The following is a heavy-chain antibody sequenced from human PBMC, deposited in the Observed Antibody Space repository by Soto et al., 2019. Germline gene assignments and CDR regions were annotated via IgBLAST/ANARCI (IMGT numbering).Heavy chain of an antibody. J-gene: IGHJ4*02. CDR1: GFTFSDYY. Sequence: PGGSLRLSCADSGFTFSDYYMSWIRQAPGKGLELDSYISATGTTIYYANSVKGRFTISRDNAKNSLYMQMNNLRAEDTEVYSCVRDRYNSGWYSDYWGQGTLVTVSS. CDR3: VRDRYNSGWYSDY. CDR2: ISATGTTI. V-gene: IGHV3-11*01. D-gene: IGHD6-19*01.